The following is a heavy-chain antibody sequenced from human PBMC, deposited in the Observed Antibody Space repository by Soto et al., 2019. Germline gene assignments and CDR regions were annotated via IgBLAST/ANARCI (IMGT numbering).Heavy chain of an antibody. CDR1: GFTFSSYA. D-gene: IGHD3-16*01. CDR2: LSGSGGTT. Sequence: DVQLLESGGGLVQPGGSLRLSCAASGFTFSSYAMTWVRQAPGKGLEWVSALSGSGGTTFYADSVKGRFTISRDNSKNTLYLDMNSLRAEDAAAYYCAKVGYGWEGAVYWYFDLWGRGTLVTVSS. CDR3: AKVGYGWEGAVYWYFDL. V-gene: IGHV3-23*01. J-gene: IGHJ2*01.